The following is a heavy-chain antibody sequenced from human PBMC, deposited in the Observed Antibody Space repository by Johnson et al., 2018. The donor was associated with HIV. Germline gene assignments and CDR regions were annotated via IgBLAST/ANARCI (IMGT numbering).Heavy chain of an antibody. CDR2: INWNGGSS. D-gene: IGHD3-22*01. J-gene: IGHJ3*02. Sequence: VQLVESGGGVVRPGGSLRLSCAASGFTFDDYGMSWVRQAPGKGLEWVSGINWNGGSSGYADSVKGRVTISRDNAKNSTYLQMNSLRAEDTALNYCARGFGNSGYYYGRFGAFGIWGKGTRVTVSS. CDR3: ARGFGNSGYYYGRFGAFGI. V-gene: IGHV3-20*04. CDR1: GFTFDDYG.